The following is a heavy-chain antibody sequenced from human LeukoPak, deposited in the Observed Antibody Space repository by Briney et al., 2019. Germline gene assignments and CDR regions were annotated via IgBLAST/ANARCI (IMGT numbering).Heavy chain of an antibody. CDR1: GYTFTGYY. CDR2: INPNSGGT. V-gene: IGHV1-2*02. CDR3: ARIKMATTDYFDY. J-gene: IGHJ4*02. Sequence: ASVKASCKASGYTFTGYYMHWVRQAPGQGLEWMGWINPNSGGTNYAQKFQGRVTMTRDTSISTAYMELSRLRSDDTAVYYCARIKMATTDYFDYWGQGTLVTVSS. D-gene: IGHD5-24*01.